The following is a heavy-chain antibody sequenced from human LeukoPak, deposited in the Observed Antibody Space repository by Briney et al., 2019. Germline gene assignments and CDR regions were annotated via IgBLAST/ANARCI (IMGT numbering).Heavy chain of an antibody. CDR2: ISSNGGST. D-gene: IGHD3-22*01. CDR3: VKDAWDSSGYPFDC. Sequence: GGSLRLSCAASGFTFSSYSMNWVRQAPGKGLEYVSAISSNGGSTYYADSVKGRFTISRDNSKNTLYLQMSSLRAEDTAVYYCVKDAWDSSGYPFDCWGQGTLVTVSS. CDR1: GFTFSSYS. J-gene: IGHJ4*02. V-gene: IGHV3-64D*06.